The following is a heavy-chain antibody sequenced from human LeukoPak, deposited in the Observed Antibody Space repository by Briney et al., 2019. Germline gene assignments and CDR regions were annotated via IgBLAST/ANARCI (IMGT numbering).Heavy chain of an antibody. CDR2: INSDGSST. Sequence: GGSLRLSCAASGSTFSSYWMHWVRQAPGKGLVWVSRINSDGSSTSYADSVKGRFTISRDNAKNTLYLQMNSLRAEDTAVHYCARELVPAYYYGMDVWGKGTTVTVSS. J-gene: IGHJ6*04. V-gene: IGHV3-74*01. CDR1: GSTFSSYW. CDR3: ARELVPAYYYGMDV.